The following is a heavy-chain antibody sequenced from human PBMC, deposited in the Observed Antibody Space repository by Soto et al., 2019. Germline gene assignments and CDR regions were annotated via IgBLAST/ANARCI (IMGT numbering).Heavy chain of an antibody. J-gene: IGHJ3*02. V-gene: IGHV3-30-3*01. CDR2: ISYDGSNK. Sequence: GGSLRLSCTASGFTFGDYAMSWFRQAPGKGLEWVAVISYDGSNKYYADSVKGRFTISRDNSKNTLYLQMNSLRAEDTAVYYCARDRGIVVVNDAFDIWGQGTMVTVS. CDR3: ARDRGIVVVNDAFDI. CDR1: GFTFGDYA. D-gene: IGHD3-22*01.